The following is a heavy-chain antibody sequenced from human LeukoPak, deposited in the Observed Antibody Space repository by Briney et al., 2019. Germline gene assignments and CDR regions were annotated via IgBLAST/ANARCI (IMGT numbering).Heavy chain of an antibody. J-gene: IGHJ6*02. CDR2: ISDDGSRK. V-gene: IGHV3-30*18. Sequence: GGSLRLSCAASGFTFSNYGMDWVRQAPGKGLEWVAIISDDGSRKFYADSVKGRFTISRDNSKNTLYLGMNSLRAEDTAVYYCAKTTARGGYYYYGLDVWGQGATVTVPS. CDR1: GFTFSNYG. D-gene: IGHD4-11*01. CDR3: AKTTARGGYYYYGLDV.